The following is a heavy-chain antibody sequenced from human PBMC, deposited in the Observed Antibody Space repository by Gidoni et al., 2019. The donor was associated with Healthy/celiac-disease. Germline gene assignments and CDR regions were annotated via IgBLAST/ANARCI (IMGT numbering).Heavy chain of an antibody. V-gene: IGHV3-9*01. Sequence: EVQLVESGGGLVQPGRSLRLSCAASGFTFDDYAMHGVRQAPGKGLEWVSGISWNSGSIGYADSVKGRFTISRDNAKNSLYLQMNSLRAEDTALYYCAKESNDYYDSSGYSQGYFDYWGQGTLVTVS. CDR3: AKESNDYYDSSGYSQGYFDY. J-gene: IGHJ4*02. CDR2: ISWNSGSI. CDR1: GFTFDDYA. D-gene: IGHD3-22*01.